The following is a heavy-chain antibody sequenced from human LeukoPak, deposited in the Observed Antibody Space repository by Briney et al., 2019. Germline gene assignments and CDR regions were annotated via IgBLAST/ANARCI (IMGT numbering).Heavy chain of an antibody. CDR3: ARVLYDILTGYPLNWFDP. D-gene: IGHD3-9*01. Sequence: SETLSLTCTVSGGSISSYYWSWIRQPPGKGLEWIGYIYYSGSTNYNPSLKSRVTISVDTSKNQFSLKLSSVTAADTAVYYCARVLYDILTGYPLNWFDPWGQGTLVTVSS. CDR2: IYYSGST. CDR1: GGSISSYY. J-gene: IGHJ5*02. V-gene: IGHV4-59*01.